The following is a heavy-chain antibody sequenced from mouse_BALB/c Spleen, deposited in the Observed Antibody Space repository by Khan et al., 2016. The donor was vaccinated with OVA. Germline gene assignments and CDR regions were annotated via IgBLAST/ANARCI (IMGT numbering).Heavy chain of an antibody. V-gene: IGHV2-2*02. Sequence: QVQLKESGPGLVQPSQSLSITCTVSGFSLTSYGVHWVRQSPGKGLEWLGVIWSVGSTDYNEAFISRLNISKDNSKSQAFFKMNSLQANGTAIYSCARNYDYDEGLAYWGQGTLVTVSA. CDR1: GFSLTSYG. CDR3: ARNYDYDEGLAY. J-gene: IGHJ3*01. D-gene: IGHD2-4*01. CDR2: IWSVGST.